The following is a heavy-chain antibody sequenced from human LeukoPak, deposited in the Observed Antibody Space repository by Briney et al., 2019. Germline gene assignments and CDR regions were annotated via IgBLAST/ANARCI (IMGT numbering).Heavy chain of an antibody. Sequence: SETLSLTCTVSGGSISTYYWSWIRQPPGKGLEWLGYVYHSGSTNHNPSLKRRVTISVDTSKKQFSLKVTPVTAADTAVYYCARLGAVSDAFDIWGQGTMVTVSS. CDR1: GGSISTYY. J-gene: IGHJ3*02. CDR2: VYHSGST. V-gene: IGHV4-59*08. D-gene: IGHD3-16*01. CDR3: ARLGAVSDAFDI.